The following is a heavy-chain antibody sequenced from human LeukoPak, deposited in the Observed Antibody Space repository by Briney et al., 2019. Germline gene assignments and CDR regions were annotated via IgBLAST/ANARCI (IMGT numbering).Heavy chain of an antibody. CDR1: GFIFSNYG. CDR3: ARDGWYSSGWYYFDY. V-gene: IGHV3-23*01. CDR2: ISGSAGST. Sequence: TGGSLRLSCAASGFIFSNYGMSWVRQAPGKGLEWVSAISGSAGSTFYADSVKGRFTISRDNSKNTLYLQMNSLRAEDTAVYYCARDGWYSSGWYYFDYWGQGTLVTVSS. J-gene: IGHJ4*01. D-gene: IGHD6-19*01.